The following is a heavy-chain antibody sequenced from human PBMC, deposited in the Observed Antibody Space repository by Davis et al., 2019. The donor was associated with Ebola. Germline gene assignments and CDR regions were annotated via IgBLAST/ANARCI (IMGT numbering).Heavy chain of an antibody. V-gene: IGHV6-1*01. D-gene: IGHD7-27*01. CDR1: GDSFSRNSAA. CDR2: TFYRSKWTF. CDR3: AKNWALNF. Sequence: HSQTPSLTCAISGDSFSRNSAAWNWIRQSPSRGLEWLGRTFYRSKWTFDYAPSVRGRISISPDTSKNQFSLHLNSVTPEDTAVYYGAKNWALNFWGQGTQVTVSS. J-gene: IGHJ4*02.